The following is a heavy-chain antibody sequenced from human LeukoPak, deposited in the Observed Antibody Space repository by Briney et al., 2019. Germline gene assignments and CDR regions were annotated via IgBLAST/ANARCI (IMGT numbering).Heavy chain of an antibody. CDR2: ISGSGAYT. D-gene: IGHD5-18*01. CDR1: GFTFSTYA. V-gene: IGHV3-23*01. J-gene: IGHJ4*02. CDR3: AKGTGGSYDYPLDC. Sequence: GGSLRLSCAASGFTFSTYAMSWVRQAPGKGLGWVSTISGSGAYTFYADSVKGRFTISRDNSKNTLYLQMNSLGDEDTAVYYCAKGTGGSYDYPLDCWGQGTLLTVSS.